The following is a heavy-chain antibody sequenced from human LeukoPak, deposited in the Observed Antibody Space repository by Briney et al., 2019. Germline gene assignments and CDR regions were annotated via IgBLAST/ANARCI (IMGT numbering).Heavy chain of an antibody. Sequence: ASETLSLTCAVYGGSFSGYYWSWIRQPPGKGLEWIGEIYHSGSTNYNPSLKSRVTISVDKSKNQFSLKLSSVTAADTAVYYCARVARRTGVDYWGQGTLVTVSS. D-gene: IGHD1-14*01. J-gene: IGHJ4*02. CDR2: IYHSGST. CDR3: ARVARRTGVDY. CDR1: GGSFSGYY. V-gene: IGHV4-34*01.